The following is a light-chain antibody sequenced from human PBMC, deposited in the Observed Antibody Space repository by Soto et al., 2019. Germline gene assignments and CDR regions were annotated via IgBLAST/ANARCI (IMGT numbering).Light chain of an antibody. Sequence: QSALTQPASVSGSPGQSITISCTGTSSDVGLYNYVSWYQQHPGKAPKLMIYEVTNRPSGVSNRFSGSKSGNTASLTISGLQAEDEADYYCSSYRSSSTPLFGGRTKLTVL. V-gene: IGLV2-14*01. CDR1: SSDVGLYNY. CDR3: SSYRSSSTPL. J-gene: IGLJ2*01. CDR2: EVT.